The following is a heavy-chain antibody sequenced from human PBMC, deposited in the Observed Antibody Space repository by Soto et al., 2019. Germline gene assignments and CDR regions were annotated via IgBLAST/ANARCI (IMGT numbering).Heavy chain of an antibody. CDR3: ARRARPDFYYMDV. J-gene: IGHJ6*03. CDR2: ISSNGVGT. Sequence: EVQLAESGGGLAQPGGSLRLSCAASGFTLSGYAMDWVRQAPGKGLGYVSGISSNGVGTYYANSVQGRFTISRDNSKNTVYLHMGSLRPEDMAVYYCARRARPDFYYMDVWGKGTTVTVS. CDR1: GFTLSGYA. D-gene: IGHD6-6*01. V-gene: IGHV3-64*01.